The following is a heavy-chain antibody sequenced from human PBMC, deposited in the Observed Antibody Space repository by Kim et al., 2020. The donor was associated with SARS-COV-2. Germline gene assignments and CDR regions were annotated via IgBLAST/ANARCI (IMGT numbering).Heavy chain of an antibody. J-gene: IGHJ6*02. CDR3: ARVAPFSLGGYGSIGRYGMDV. V-gene: IGHV1-18*01. CDR2: ISVYNGDT. D-gene: IGHD3-10*01. CDR1: GYSFNSYG. Sequence: ASVKVSCKASGYSFNSYGISWVRQAPGQGLEWMGWISVYNGDTYDAQKVQGRVTMTTDTSTSTASMELKSLRSDDTAVYYCARVAPFSLGGYGSIGRYGMDVWGQGTTVTVSS.